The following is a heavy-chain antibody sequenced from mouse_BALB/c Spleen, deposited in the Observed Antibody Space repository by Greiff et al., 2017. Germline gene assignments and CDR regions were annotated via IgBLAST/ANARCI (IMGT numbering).Heavy chain of an antibody. CDR1: GYTFTDYE. Sequence: VQLQQSGAELVRPGASVTLSCKASGYTFTDYEMHWVKQTPVHGLEWIGAIDPETGGTAYNQKFKGKATLTADKSSSTAYMELRSLTSEDSAVYYCTNYDYGPWFAYWGQGTLVTVSA. V-gene: IGHV1-15*01. D-gene: IGHD2-4*01. J-gene: IGHJ3*01. CDR3: TNYDYGPWFAY. CDR2: IDPETGGT.